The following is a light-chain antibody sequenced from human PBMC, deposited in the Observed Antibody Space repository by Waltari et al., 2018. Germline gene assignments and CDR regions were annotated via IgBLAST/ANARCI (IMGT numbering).Light chain of an antibody. CDR2: DVS. J-gene: IGLJ2*01. CDR3: SSYTISSTVV. CDR1: SSDVGGYNH. Sequence: QSALTQPASVSGSPGQSITISCTGTSSDVGGYNHVSWYQQHPGKAPKLIIYDVSDRPSGVSNRFSGSKSGNTASLTISGLQAEDEADYYCSSYTISSTVVFGGGTKLTVL. V-gene: IGLV2-14*03.